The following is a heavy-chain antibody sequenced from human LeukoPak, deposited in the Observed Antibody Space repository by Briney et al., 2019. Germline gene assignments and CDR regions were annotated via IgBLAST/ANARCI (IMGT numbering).Heavy chain of an antibody. CDR1: GFTFSSYW. D-gene: IGHD6-19*01. J-gene: IGHJ4*02. Sequence: GGSLRLSCAASGFTFSSYWMHWVRQAPGKGLVWVSRIKSDGSSTSYADSVKGRFTISRDNSKNTLYLQMNSLRAEDTALYYCAKDAQGLVRGGIYFDFWGQGSLVTVSS. V-gene: IGHV3-74*01. CDR2: IKSDGSST. CDR3: AKDAQGLVRGGIYFDF.